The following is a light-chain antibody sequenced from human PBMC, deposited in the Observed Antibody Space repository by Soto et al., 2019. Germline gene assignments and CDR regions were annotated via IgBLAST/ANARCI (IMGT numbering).Light chain of an antibody. J-gene: IGKJ2*01. V-gene: IGKV1-39*01. CDR2: AAS. CDR1: QSINIY. Sequence: IQLTQSPSSLSASVGDRVTLTCRARQSINIYLNWYQQKPGKAPTLIIYAASSLQSGVPSRFSGGGSRTDFPLTISSLQTADFATYYCQQSYRSPYTFGQGTKLEI. CDR3: QQSYRSPYT.